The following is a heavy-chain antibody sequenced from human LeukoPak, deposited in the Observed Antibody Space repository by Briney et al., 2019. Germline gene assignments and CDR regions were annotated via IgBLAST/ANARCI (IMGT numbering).Heavy chain of an antibody. V-gene: IGHV1-2*06. Sequence: ASVKVSCKASGYTFTGYYMHWVRQAPGQGLEWMGRINPNSGGTNYAQKFQGRVTMTRDTSISTAYMELSRLRSDDTAVYYCARDMVRGVIIPAYWGQGTLVTVSS. D-gene: IGHD3-10*01. CDR3: ARDMVRGVIIPAY. CDR1: GYTFTGYY. J-gene: IGHJ4*02. CDR2: INPNSGGT.